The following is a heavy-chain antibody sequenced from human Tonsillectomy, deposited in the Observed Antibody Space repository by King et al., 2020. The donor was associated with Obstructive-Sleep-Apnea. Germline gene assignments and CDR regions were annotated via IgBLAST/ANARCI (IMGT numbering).Heavy chain of an antibody. CDR3: ARGLYGNYVATGADY. CDR1: RFTFRNYA. Sequence: VQLVESGGGLVQPGGSLRLSCAASRFTFRNYAMHWVRQAPGKGLEYVSSISTNGQSAYYANSVKGRFTISSDNSKNALYLQMGSLRVEDMAIYYCARGLYGNYVATGADYWGRGTLVTVSS. CDR2: ISTNGQSA. J-gene: IGHJ4*02. V-gene: IGHV3-64*01. D-gene: IGHD4-11*01.